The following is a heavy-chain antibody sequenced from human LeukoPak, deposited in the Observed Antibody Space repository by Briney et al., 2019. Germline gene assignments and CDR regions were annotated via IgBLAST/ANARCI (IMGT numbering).Heavy chain of an antibody. Sequence: SETLSLTCTVSGGSISSYYWSWIRQPAGKGLEWIGRIYTSGSTNYNPSLKSRVTMSVDTSKNQFSLKLSSVTAADTAVYYCARDLESFVGAMTYNWFDPWGQGTLVTVSS. CDR3: ARDLESFVGAMTYNWFDP. J-gene: IGHJ5*02. D-gene: IGHD1-26*01. CDR2: IYTSGST. CDR1: GGSISSYY. V-gene: IGHV4-4*07.